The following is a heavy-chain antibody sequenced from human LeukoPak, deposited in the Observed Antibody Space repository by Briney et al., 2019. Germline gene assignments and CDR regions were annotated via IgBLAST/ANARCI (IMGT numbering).Heavy chain of an antibody. V-gene: IGHV4-59*01. CDR2: VYYSGST. CDR1: GGSITSDY. D-gene: IGHD3-22*01. Sequence: SETLSLTCTVSGGSITSDYWSWIRQSPGKGLEWIGYVYYSGSTNYNPSLNSRVTISVDTSKNQLSLNLTSLTAADTAVYYCARDLRDSSGYWTFDSWGQGTLVTVSS. J-gene: IGHJ4*02. CDR3: ARDLRDSSGYWTFDS.